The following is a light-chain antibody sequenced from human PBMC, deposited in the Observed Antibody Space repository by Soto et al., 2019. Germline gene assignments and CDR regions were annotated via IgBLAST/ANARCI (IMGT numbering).Light chain of an antibody. CDR2: GAS. J-gene: IGKJ1*01. V-gene: IGKV3-20*01. CDR1: QSVSSSY. Sequence: EIVLTQSPGTLSLSPGERATLSCRASQSVSSSYLAWYQQKPGQAPRLLIYGASSRATGIPDRFSGSGSGTDFTLTISRLEPEDFAVYYCQQYGSSPTVXQGTNVDSK. CDR3: QQYGSSPT.